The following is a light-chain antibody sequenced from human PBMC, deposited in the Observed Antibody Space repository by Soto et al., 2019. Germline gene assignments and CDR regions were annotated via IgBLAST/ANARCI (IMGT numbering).Light chain of an antibody. V-gene: IGLV2-11*01. Sequence: SVLTPPASRSGAPGQASTIFCNGNSNDFGGYDYVSWYQQHPGKAPKLMIYDVSKRPSGVPDRFSGSKSGNTASLTISGLQAEDEADYYCCSYAGSYTLGVFGTGTKVTVL. CDR1: SNDFGGYDY. J-gene: IGLJ1*01. CDR3: CSYAGSYTLGV. CDR2: DVS.